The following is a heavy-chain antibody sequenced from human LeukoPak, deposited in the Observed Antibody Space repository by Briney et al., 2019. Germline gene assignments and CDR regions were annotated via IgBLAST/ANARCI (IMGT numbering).Heavy chain of an antibody. CDR3: ARGVAAASSENYYFDY. D-gene: IGHD6-13*01. J-gene: IGHJ4*02. Sequence: SETLSLTCGVYGGSFGGFYWSCMRQPPGKGLEWIGEINHSGSTNYNPSLKSRVTISVDTSKNQFSVKLSSVTAADTAVYYCARGVAAASSENYYFDYWGQGTLVTVSS. V-gene: IGHV4-34*01. CDR1: GGSFGGFY. CDR2: INHSGST.